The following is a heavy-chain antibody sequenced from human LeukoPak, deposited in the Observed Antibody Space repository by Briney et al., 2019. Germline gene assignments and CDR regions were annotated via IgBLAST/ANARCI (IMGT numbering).Heavy chain of an antibody. D-gene: IGHD3-22*01. CDR1: GGSISSYY. V-gene: IGHV4-4*07. J-gene: IGHJ4*02. CDR2: IYTSGST. CDR3: ASHYYDSSGYYNYFDY. Sequence: SSETLSLTCTVSGGSISSYYWSWIRQPAGKGLEWIGRIYTSGSTNYNPSLKSRVTMSVDTSKNQFSLQLSSVTAADTAVYYCASHYYDSSGYYNYFDYWGQGTLVTVSS.